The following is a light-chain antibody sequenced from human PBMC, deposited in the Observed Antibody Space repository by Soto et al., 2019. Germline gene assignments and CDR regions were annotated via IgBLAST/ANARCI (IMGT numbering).Light chain of an antibody. CDR2: GNS. Sequence: QSVLTQPPSVSGAPGQRVTISCTGSSSNIGAGYDVHWYQQLPGTAPKLLIYGNSNRPSGVPDRFSGSKSGTSASLAITGLXXEXXXDYYCQSYDSSLSGLVFGTGTKLTV. CDR3: QSYDSSLSGLV. V-gene: IGLV1-40*01. CDR1: SSNIGAGYD. J-gene: IGLJ1*01.